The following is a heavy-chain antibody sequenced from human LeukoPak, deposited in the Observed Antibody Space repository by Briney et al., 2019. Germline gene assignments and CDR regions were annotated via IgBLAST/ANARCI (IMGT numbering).Heavy chain of an antibody. CDR1: GGSISSGGYS. D-gene: IGHD3-10*01. CDR2: IYHSGST. V-gene: IGHV4-30-2*01. CDR3: ARARGVTPVYYFDY. Sequence: SQTLSLTCAVSGGSISSGGYSWSWIRQPPGKGLEWIGYIYHSGSTYYNPSLKSRVTISVDWSKNQFSLKLSSVTAADTAVYYCARARGVTPVYYFDYWGQGTLVTVSS. J-gene: IGHJ4*02.